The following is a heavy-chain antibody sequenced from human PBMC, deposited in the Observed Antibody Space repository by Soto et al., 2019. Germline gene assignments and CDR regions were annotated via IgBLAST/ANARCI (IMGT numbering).Heavy chain of an antibody. J-gene: IGHJ4*02. CDR2: IWYDGSNK. CDR1: GFTFSSYG. D-gene: IGHD2-2*01. V-gene: IGHV3-33*01. Sequence: QVQLVESGGGVVQPGRSLRLSCAASGFTFSSYGMHWVRQAPGKGLEWVAVIWYDGSNKYYADSVKGRFTISRDNSKNTLYLQMNNLRAEDTAVYYCARAAGRYCSSTSCSDYFDYWGQGTLVTVSS. CDR3: ARAAGRYCSSTSCSDYFDY.